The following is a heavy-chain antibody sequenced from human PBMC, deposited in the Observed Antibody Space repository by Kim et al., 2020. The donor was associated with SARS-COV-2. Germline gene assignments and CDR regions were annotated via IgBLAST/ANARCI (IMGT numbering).Heavy chain of an antibody. CDR3: ARDPTGDYYFDY. J-gene: IGHJ4*02. V-gene: IGHV3-30*04. CDR2: ISYDGSNK. Sequence: GGSLRLSCAASGFTFSSYAMHWVRQAPGKGLEWVAVISYDGSNKYYADSVKGRFTISRDNSKNTLYLQMNSLRAEDTAVYYCARDPTGDYYFDYWGQGTLVTVSS. CDR1: GFTFSSYA. D-gene: IGHD7-27*01.